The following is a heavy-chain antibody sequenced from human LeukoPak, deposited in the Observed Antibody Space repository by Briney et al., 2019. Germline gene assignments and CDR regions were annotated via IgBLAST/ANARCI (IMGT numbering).Heavy chain of an antibody. V-gene: IGHV3-23*01. Sequence: PGGSLRLSCAASGFTFSSYAMTWVRQAPGKGLEWVSSIGDRGARTNYADAVKGRFTISRDKSKNTLFLQMNSLRAEDTAVYYCAKSYGDYLGYFDSWGQGTLVTVSS. D-gene: IGHD4-17*01. CDR3: AKSYGDYLGYFDS. CDR1: GFTFSSYA. CDR2: IGDRGART. J-gene: IGHJ4*02.